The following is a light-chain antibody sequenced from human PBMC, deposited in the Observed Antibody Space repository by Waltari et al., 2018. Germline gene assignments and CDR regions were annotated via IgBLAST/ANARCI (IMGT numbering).Light chain of an antibody. CDR2: GNY. CDR3: QSLDMSLSGGVV. V-gene: IGLV1-40*01. Sequence: QSVLTQPPSVSGAPGQRITISCTGSSSNIGAGHDVNWYRVFPGAAPKVLLDGNYNRPPGFPDRLSASKSATSASLAITGLQAEDAADYYYQSLDMSLSGGVVFGGGTKVTVL. J-gene: IGLJ2*01. CDR1: SSNIGAGHD.